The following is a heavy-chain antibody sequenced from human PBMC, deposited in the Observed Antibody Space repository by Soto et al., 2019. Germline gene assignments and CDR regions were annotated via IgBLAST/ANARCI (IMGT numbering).Heavy chain of an antibody. D-gene: IGHD6-19*01. CDR2: IWYDGSNK. V-gene: IGHV3-33*01. CDR1: GFTFSSYG. Sequence: HPGGSLRLSCAASGFTFSSYGMHWVRQAPGKGLEWVAVIWYDGSNKYYADSVKGRFTISRDNSKNTLYLQMNSLRAEDTAVYYCARDILWLEYYFDYWGQGTLVTVSS. J-gene: IGHJ4*02. CDR3: ARDILWLEYYFDY.